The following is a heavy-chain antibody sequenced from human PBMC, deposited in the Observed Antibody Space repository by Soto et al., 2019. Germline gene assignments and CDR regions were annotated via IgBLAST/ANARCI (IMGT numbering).Heavy chain of an antibody. CDR2: IYYSGST. CDR1: GGSISSYY. Sequence: SETLSLTCTVSGGSISSYYWSWIRQPPGKGLEWIGYIYYSGSTNYNPSLKSRVTISVDTSKSQFSLKLSSVTAADTAVYYCAAGHSSYYDFWSGYFSWFDPWGQGTLVTVSS. J-gene: IGHJ5*02. V-gene: IGHV4-59*01. D-gene: IGHD3-3*01. CDR3: AAGHSSYYDFWSGYFSWFDP.